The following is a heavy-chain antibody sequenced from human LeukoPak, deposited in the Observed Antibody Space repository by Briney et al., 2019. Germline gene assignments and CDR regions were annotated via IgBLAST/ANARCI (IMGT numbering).Heavy chain of an antibody. CDR2: INKDGGEK. V-gene: IGHV3-7*03. CDR1: GFTFSSYW. Sequence: SGGSLRLSCAASGFTFSSYWMSWVRQAPGKGLEWVANINKDGGEKYYVDSVKGRFTISRDNAKNSLYLQMNSLRAGDTAVYYCVKDSPPRYSGSPPAYWGQGTLVTVS. D-gene: IGHD1-26*01. CDR3: VKDSPPRYSGSPPAY. J-gene: IGHJ4*02.